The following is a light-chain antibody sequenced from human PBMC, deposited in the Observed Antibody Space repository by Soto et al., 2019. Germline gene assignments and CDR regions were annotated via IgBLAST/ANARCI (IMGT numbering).Light chain of an antibody. CDR1: QSVSRN. V-gene: IGKV3-11*01. CDR3: QHRTKWPLT. Sequence: EIVMTQSPATLSVSPGERAALSCRASQSVSRNLAWYQQNPGQAPRLLSSDAFNRATGVPARFSVSGSGTDFTLTIDNVEPEDSALYFCQHRTKWPLTFGGGTKVDIK. J-gene: IGKJ4*01. CDR2: DAF.